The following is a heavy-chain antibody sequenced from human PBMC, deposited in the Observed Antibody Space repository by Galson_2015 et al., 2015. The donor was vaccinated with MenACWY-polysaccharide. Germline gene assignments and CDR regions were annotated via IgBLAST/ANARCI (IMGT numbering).Heavy chain of an antibody. CDR3: ARGYCNNARCYWFDP. CDR2: INPSGGST. Sequence: SVKVSCKASGYTFSSYYIHWVRQAPGQGLEWMGIINPSGGSTSYAQMFQGRVTMTRDTSTTTVYMELSSLRSEDTAMYNCARGYCNNARCYWFDPWGQGTLVTVSS. D-gene: IGHD2-2*01. J-gene: IGHJ5*02. CDR1: GYTFSSYY. V-gene: IGHV1-46*01.